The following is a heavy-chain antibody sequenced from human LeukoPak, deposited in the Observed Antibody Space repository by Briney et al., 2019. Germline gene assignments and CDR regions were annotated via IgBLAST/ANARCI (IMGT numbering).Heavy chain of an antibody. V-gene: IGHV1-18*01. Sequence: GASVKVSCKASGYTFTSYGISWVRQAPGQGLEWMGWISAYNGNTNYAQKLQGRVTMTTDTSTSTAYMELRSLRSDDTAVYYCARDRGIAAAGTLQGYFDYWGQGTLVTVSS. D-gene: IGHD6-13*01. CDR1: GYTFTSYG. J-gene: IGHJ4*02. CDR3: ARDRGIAAAGTLQGYFDY. CDR2: ISAYNGNT.